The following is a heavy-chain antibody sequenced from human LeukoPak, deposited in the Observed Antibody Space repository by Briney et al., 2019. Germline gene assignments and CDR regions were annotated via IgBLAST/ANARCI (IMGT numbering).Heavy chain of an antibody. V-gene: IGHV4-59*08. CDR1: GGSISGYY. CDR2: IYHSGST. D-gene: IGHD5-18*01. CDR3: ARRTAVAPAYHFGN. Sequence: SETLSHTRTVSGGSISGYYWTWIRQPPGKGLEWIGYIYHSGSTNYNPSLKSRVTISLDTSKNQFSLKLTSVTAADTAVYYCARRTAVAPAYHFGNWGQGMLVTVSS. J-gene: IGHJ4*02.